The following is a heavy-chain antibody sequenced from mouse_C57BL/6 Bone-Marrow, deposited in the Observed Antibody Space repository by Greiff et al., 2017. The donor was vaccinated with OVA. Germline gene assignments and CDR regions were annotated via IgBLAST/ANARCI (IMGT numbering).Heavy chain of an antibody. CDR3: ARKDYYGSLFDD. V-gene: IGHV5-17*01. Sequence: EVQRVESGGGLVKPGGSLKLSCAASGFTFSDYGMHWVRQAPEKGLAWVAYISSGSSTFYYADTVKGRFTISRDNATNTLYLQMTSLRSEDTAVYYCARKDYYGSLFDDWGQGTTLTVSS. J-gene: IGHJ2*01. D-gene: IGHD1-1*01. CDR1: GFTFSDYG. CDR2: ISSGSSTF.